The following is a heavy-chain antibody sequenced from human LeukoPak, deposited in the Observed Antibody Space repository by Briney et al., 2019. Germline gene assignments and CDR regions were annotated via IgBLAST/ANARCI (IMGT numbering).Heavy chain of an antibody. CDR3: ARASYDGDAFDI. V-gene: IGHV3-66*01. D-gene: IGHD3-22*01. CDR1: GFTVSSSY. Sequence: PGGSLRLSCAASGFTVSSSYINWVRRAPGKGLEWVSIIYSGGGTSHADSVKGRFTISRDNFKNTLHLQMRGLRAEDAAVYYCARASYDGDAFDIWGQGTMVTVSS. J-gene: IGHJ3*02. CDR2: IYSGGGT.